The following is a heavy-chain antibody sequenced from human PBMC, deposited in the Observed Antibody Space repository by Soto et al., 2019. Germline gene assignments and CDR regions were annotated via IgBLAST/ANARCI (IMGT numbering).Heavy chain of an antibody. CDR2: VSGSGVST. D-gene: IGHD5-12*01. Sequence: PGGSLRLSCAASGFSFSSYAMSWVRQAPGRGLEWVSVVSGSGVSTYYADSVKGRFTISRDNSKNTLHLQMNNLRVEDTAVYCCAKDRAGWQRFDWFDPWGQGTQVTVSS. CDR3: AKDRAGWQRFDWFDP. V-gene: IGHV3-23*01. J-gene: IGHJ5*02. CDR1: GFSFSSYA.